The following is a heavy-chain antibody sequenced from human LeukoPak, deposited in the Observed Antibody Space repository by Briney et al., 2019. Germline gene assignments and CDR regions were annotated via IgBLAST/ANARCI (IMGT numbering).Heavy chain of an antibody. V-gene: IGHV4-39*01. CDR3: ARLAAVASLGF. CDR2: IYYSGST. CDR1: GGSISSSSYY. D-gene: IGHD6-19*01. Sequence: SETLSLTCTVSGGSISSSSYYWGWIRQPPGKGLEWIGSIYYSGSTYYNPSPKSRVTISVDTSKNQFSLKLSSVTAADTAVYYCARLAAVASLGFWGQGTLVTVSS. J-gene: IGHJ4*02.